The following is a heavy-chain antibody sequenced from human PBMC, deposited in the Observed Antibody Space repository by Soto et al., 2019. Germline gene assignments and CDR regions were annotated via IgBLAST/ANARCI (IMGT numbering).Heavy chain of an antibody. CDR1: GFTFSNYG. J-gene: IGHJ4*02. D-gene: IGHD4-17*01. Sequence: SGGSLRLSCAASGFTFSNYGMHWVRQAPGKGLEWVAVIWYDGSNKYYADSVKGRFTISRDNSKNTLYLQMNSLRAEDTAVYYCARVNYGDYGGVYDYWGQGTLVTVSS. V-gene: IGHV3-33*01. CDR3: ARVNYGDYGGVYDY. CDR2: IWYDGSNK.